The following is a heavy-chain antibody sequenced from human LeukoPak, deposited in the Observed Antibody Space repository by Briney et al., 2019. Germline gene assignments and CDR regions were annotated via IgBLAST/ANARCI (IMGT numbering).Heavy chain of an antibody. CDR1: GFTFSSYW. V-gene: IGHV3-7*05. J-gene: IGHJ6*02. Sequence: GGSLRLSCAASGFTFSSYWMNWVRQAPGKGLEWVAHINEDGSEKNYVDSVKGRFTISRDNAKNSLYLQMNSLRAEDTAVYYCARVPRYCSSTSCYFHGMDVWGQGTTVTVSS. D-gene: IGHD2-2*01. CDR2: INEDGSEK. CDR3: ARVPRYCSSTSCYFHGMDV.